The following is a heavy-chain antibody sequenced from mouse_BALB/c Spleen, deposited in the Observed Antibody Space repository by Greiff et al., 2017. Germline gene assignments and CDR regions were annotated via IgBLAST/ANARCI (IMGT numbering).Heavy chain of an antibody. D-gene: IGHD1-1*01. CDR3: ARVRGTTTVAPAY. CDR2: IWAGGST. V-gene: IGHV2-9*02. J-gene: IGHJ3*01. CDR1: GFSLPSYG. Sequence: QVQLKESGPGLVAPSQSLSITCTVSGFSLPSYGVHWVRQPPGKGLAWLGVIWAGGSTNYNSALMSRLSISKDNSKSQVFLKRNSLQTDDTAMYYCARVRGTTTVAPAYWGQGTLVTVAA.